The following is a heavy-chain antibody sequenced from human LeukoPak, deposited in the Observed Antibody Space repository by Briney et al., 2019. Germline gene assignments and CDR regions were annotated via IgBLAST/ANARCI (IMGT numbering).Heavy chain of an antibody. CDR2: INTNTGNP. V-gene: IGHV7-4-1*02. CDR3: ASGAAAGNYYYYMDV. D-gene: IGHD6-13*01. CDR1: GYTFTSYA. Sequence: ASVKVSCKASGYTFTSYAMNWVRQAPGQGLEWMGWINTNTGNPTYAQGFTGRFVFSLDTSVSTAYLQISSLKAEDTAVYHCASGAAAGNYYYYMDVWGKGTTVTVSS. J-gene: IGHJ6*03.